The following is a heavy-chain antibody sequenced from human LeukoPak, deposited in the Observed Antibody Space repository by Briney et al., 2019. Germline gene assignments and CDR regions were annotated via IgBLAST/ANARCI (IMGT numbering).Heavy chain of an antibody. CDR2: ISGSGGST. J-gene: IGHJ5*02. D-gene: IGHD2-15*01. V-gene: IGHV3-23*01. CDR3: AMTSSYCSGGSCYSGSAWFDP. CDR1: GFTFSSYA. Sequence: SLRLSCAASGFTFSSYAMSWVRQAPGKGLEWVSAISGSGGSTYYADSVKGRFTISRDNSKNTLYLQMNSLRAEDTAVYYCAMTSSYCSGGSCYSGSAWFDPWGQGTLVTVSS.